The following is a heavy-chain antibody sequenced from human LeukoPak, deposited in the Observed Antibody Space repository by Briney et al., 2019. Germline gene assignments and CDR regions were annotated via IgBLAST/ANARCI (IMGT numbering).Heavy chain of an antibody. J-gene: IGHJ4*02. CDR2: INHSGST. V-gene: IGHV4-34*01. D-gene: IGHD3-22*01. CDR3: ARGPPYYYDSSGYHGGYFDY. CDR1: GGSFSGYY. Sequence: SETLSLTCAVSGGSFSGYYWSWIRQPPGKGLEWIGEINHSGSTNYNPSLKSRVTISVDTSKNQFSLKLSSVTAADTAVYYCARGPPYYYDSSGYHGGYFDYWGQGTLVTVSS.